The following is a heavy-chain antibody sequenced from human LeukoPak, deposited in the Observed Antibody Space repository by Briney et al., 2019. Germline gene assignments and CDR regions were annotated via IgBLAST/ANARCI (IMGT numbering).Heavy chain of an antibody. CDR2: FNPVDSDT. D-gene: IGHD6-19*01. CDR1: GYSFTTYW. J-gene: IGHJ2*01. V-gene: IGHV5-51*01. Sequence: GEPLKISCKGSGYSFTTYWVGWVRQIPGKGLGGMGSFNPVDSDTRCSPSFQGQVTISADMSIRTAYLPWTSLKDSDTAMYYCASHRATGKQGLPRGCYFDLWGRGTLVTVSS. CDR3: ASHRATGKQGLPRGCYFDL.